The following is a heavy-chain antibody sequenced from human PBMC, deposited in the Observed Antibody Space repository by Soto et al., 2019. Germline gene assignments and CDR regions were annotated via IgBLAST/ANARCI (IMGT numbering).Heavy chain of an antibody. D-gene: IGHD1-1*01. Sequence: QVQLQQWGAGLLKPSETLSLTCAVYGGSVSGANYYWSWIRQPPGKGLEWIGENSHSGGTHFNPATKSRVTISVDTSPNPFSLNMSSVTAADTALYYCARVERGTATTVVDAFDIWGPGTMVTVSS. CDR3: ARVERGTATTVVDAFDI. V-gene: IGHV4-34*01. CDR1: GGSVSGANYY. CDR2: NSHSGGT. J-gene: IGHJ3*02.